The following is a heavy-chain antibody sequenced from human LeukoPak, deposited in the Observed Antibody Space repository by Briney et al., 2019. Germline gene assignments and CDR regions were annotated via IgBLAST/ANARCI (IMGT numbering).Heavy chain of an antibody. D-gene: IGHD3-10*01. CDR2: IYTSGST. Sequence: SETLYLTCTVSGGSISSYYWSWIRQPAGKGLEWIGRIYTSGSTNYNPSLKSRVTISVDKSKNQFSLKLSSVTAADTAVYYCARGYYGSALGGWFDPWGQGTLVTVSS. J-gene: IGHJ5*02. CDR1: GGSISSYY. V-gene: IGHV4-4*07. CDR3: ARGYYGSALGGWFDP.